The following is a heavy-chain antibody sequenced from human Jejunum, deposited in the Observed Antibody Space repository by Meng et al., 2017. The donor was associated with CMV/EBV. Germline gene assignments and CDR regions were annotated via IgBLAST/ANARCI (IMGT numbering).Heavy chain of an antibody. CDR3: AKARQQFVWYFDP. D-gene: IGHD6-6*01. V-gene: IGHV3-33*06. J-gene: IGHJ4*02. Sequence: SGFTPRSSGLPWVRPAPGKGLGWVAATWYDGSSEYYADSVKGRFTISRDNSKNSLFLDMNILRDEDTAVYYCAKARQQFVWYFDPWGQGTLVTVSS. CDR1: GFTPRSSG. CDR2: TWYDGSSE.